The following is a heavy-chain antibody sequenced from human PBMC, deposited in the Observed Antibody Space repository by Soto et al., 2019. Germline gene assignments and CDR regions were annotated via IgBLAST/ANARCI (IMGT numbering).Heavy chain of an antibody. Sequence: ASVKVSCKASGYTFTGYYMHWVRQAPGQGLEWMGWINPNSGGTNYAQKFQGWVTMTRDTSISTAYMELSRLRSDDTAVYYCARDGRYYGSGTRYYYYYGMDVWGQGTTVTVSS. CDR2: INPNSGGT. D-gene: IGHD3-10*01. V-gene: IGHV1-2*04. J-gene: IGHJ6*02. CDR3: ARDGRYYGSGTRYYYYYGMDV. CDR1: GYTFTGYY.